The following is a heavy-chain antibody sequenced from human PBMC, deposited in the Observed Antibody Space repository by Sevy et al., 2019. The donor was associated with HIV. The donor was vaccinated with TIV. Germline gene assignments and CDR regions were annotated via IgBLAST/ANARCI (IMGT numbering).Heavy chain of an antibody. CDR3: ARGGSQGYYYDSSGYYWYFQH. CDR1: GGSISSYY. Sequence: SETLSLTCTVSGGSISSYYWSWIRQPPGKGLEWIGYIYYSGSTNYNPSLKSRVTISVDTSKNQFSLKQSSVTAADTAVYYCARGGSQGYYYDSSGYYWYFQHWGQGTLVTVSS. D-gene: IGHD3-22*01. V-gene: IGHV4-59*01. CDR2: IYYSGST. J-gene: IGHJ1*01.